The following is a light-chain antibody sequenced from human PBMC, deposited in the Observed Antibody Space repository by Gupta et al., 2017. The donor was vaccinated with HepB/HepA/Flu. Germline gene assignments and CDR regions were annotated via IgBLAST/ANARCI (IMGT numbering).Light chain of an antibody. Sequence: QSVLTQPPSVSGARGQRVTIYCTGSSSNIGAGYDVHWYQQLPGTAPKLLIYGNSNRPSGVPDRFSGSKSGTSASLAITGLQAEDEADYYCQSYDSSLSGSEVFGGGTKLTVL. V-gene: IGLV1-40*01. J-gene: IGLJ2*01. CDR3: QSYDSSLSGSEV. CDR2: GNS. CDR1: SSNIGAGYD.